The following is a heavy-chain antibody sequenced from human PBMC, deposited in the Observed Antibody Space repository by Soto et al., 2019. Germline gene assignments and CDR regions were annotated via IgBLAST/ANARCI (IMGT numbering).Heavy chain of an antibody. CDR2: MNPGSGQT. V-gene: IGHV1-8*02. CDR3: ARMASAGTLNWFDP. Sequence: ASVKVSCKASGYTFINFDISWVRQAAGQGLEWLGWMNPGSGQTGYASKFQGRVAMTRDASTGTSHLELSSLTSGDTAVYYCARMASAGTLNWFDPWGQGTLVTVSS. CDR1: GYTFINFD. D-gene: IGHD6-13*01. J-gene: IGHJ5*02.